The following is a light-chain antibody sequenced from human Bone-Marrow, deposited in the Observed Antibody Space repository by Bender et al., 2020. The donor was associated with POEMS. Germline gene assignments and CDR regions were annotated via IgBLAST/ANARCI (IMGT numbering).Light chain of an antibody. CDR1: SSDIGGYDY. CDR3: ASYTIRGSMV. Sequence: QSALTQPASVSGSPGQSITISCTGTSSDIGGYDYVSWYQHHPGKAPKLMIYDVSKRPSGVPDRFSGSKSGNTASLTVSRLQAEDEGDYYCASYTIRGSMVFGGGTKLTVL. CDR2: DVS. J-gene: IGLJ2*01. V-gene: IGLV2-14*01.